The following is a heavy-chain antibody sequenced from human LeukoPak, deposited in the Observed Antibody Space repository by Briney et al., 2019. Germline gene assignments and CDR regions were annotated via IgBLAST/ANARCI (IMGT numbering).Heavy chain of an antibody. CDR1: GGSISSYY. CDR3: ARDSSGYYSFFDY. Sequence: SETLSLTCTVTGGSISSYYWSWIRQPPGKGLEWIGYIYYSGSTNYNPSLKSRVTISVDTSKNQFSLKLSSVTAADTAVYYCARDSSGYYSFFDYWGQGTLVTVSS. CDR2: IYYSGST. J-gene: IGHJ4*02. V-gene: IGHV4-59*01. D-gene: IGHD3-22*01.